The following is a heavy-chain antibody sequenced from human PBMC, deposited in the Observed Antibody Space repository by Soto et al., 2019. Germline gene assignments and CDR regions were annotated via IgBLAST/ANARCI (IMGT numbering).Heavy chain of an antibody. CDR1: GGSISSGGYY. V-gene: IGHV4-31*03. CDR2: IYYSGTT. Sequence: SETLSLTCTVTGGSISSGGYYWNWIRQHPGKGLEWIGYIYYSGTTFYNPSLKSRLTISLDTSKNQFSLSLASVTAADTAVYYCALGTTYEFFDSWGQGTLVTVSS. J-gene: IGHJ4*02. D-gene: IGHD7-27*01. CDR3: ALGTTYEFFDS.